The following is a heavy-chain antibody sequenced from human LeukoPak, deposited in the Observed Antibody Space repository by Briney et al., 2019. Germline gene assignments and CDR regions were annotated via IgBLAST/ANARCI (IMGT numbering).Heavy chain of an antibody. D-gene: IGHD5-12*01. CDR2: IYPGDSGT. V-gene: IGHV5-51*01. CDR3: ARLRGSTTETLDF. CDR1: GYTFTYYW. J-gene: IGHJ4*02. Sequence: GESLKISCRGSGYTFTYYWIAWVRQRPGKGLELMGIIYPGDSGTTYSPSFQGQVTMSADESVNTAYLQWTSLKATDIAIYYRARLRGSTTETLDFWGQGTLVTVSS.